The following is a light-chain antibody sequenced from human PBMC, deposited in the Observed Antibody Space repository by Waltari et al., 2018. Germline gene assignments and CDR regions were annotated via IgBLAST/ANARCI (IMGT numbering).Light chain of an antibody. Sequence: QSVLTQPPSASGTPGQRVTISCSGGSSNIGSNVVNWYQQFPGTAPKLLIYTNHRRPSGVPDRFSGSKSGTSASLAISGLQSEDEADYYCAAWDHSLNGPVFGGGTKLTVL. CDR3: AAWDHSLNGPV. CDR2: TNH. CDR1: SSNIGSNV. V-gene: IGLV1-44*01. J-gene: IGLJ2*01.